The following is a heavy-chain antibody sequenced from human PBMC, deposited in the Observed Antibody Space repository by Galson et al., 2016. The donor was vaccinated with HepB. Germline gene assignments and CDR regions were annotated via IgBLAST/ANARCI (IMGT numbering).Heavy chain of an antibody. CDR1: GFTFSKYW. CDR2: IKQDGSEK. D-gene: IGHD1-14*01. Sequence: SLRLSCAASGFTFSKYWMTWVRQAPGKGLEWVASIKQDGSEKCYVDSVKGRFAISRDNAENSVLLQMNSLRADDTAVYYCARAVTTADAYWGQGTLVTVSS. V-gene: IGHV3-7*04. J-gene: IGHJ4*02. CDR3: ARAVTTADAY.